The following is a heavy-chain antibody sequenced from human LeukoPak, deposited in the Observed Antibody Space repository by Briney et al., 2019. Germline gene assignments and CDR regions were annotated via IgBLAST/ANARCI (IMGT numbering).Heavy chain of an antibody. V-gene: IGHV3-7*01. D-gene: IGHD6-13*01. CDR2: IKQDGSEK. CDR1: GFSVSGYW. CDR3: AREWQGGIAAAGTRIEGDY. Sequence: GGSLRLSCAVSGFSVSGYWMTWVRQAPGKGLEWVANIKQDGSEKNYVDSVKGRFTISRDNAENSVFLQMNSLRVEDTAVYYCAREWQGGIAAAGTRIEGDYWGQGTLVAVSS. J-gene: IGHJ4*02.